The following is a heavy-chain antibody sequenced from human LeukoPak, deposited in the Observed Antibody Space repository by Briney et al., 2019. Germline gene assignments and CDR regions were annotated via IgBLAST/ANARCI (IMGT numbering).Heavy chain of an antibody. J-gene: IGHJ5*02. CDR2: IAYDGRTD. D-gene: IGHD3-3*01. CDR1: GFTFSDYG. CDR3: AKDFGVVTRNWFDP. V-gene: IGHV3-30*18. Sequence: PGGSLRLSRAASGFTFSDYGMHWVRQAPGKGLEWVAVIAYDGRTDYYADSVKGRFTISRDNSKNTLYLQMNSLRAEDTAVYYCAKDFGVVTRNWFDPWGQGTLVTVSS.